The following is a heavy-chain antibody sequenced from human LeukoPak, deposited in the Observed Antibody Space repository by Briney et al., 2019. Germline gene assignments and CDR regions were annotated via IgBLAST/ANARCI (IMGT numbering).Heavy chain of an antibody. Sequence: ASVKFSCKACGYTFTSYYMHWVRQGPGQGLEWMGIINPSGGSTSYAQKFQGRVTMTRDTSTSTVYMELSSLRSEDTAVYYCARDLAMGIDSDAFDIWGQGTMVTVSS. V-gene: IGHV1-46*01. D-gene: IGHD6-19*01. CDR2: INPSGGST. J-gene: IGHJ3*02. CDR3: ARDLAMGIDSDAFDI. CDR1: GYTFTSYY.